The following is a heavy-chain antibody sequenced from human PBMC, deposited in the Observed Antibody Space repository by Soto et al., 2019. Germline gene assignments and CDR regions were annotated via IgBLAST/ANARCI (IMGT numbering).Heavy chain of an antibody. D-gene: IGHD3-16*02. CDR2: VYYRGRS. CDR1: GGSVTNSSYY. Sequence: SETLSLTCTVSGGSVTNSSYYWGWIRQSPGKGLEWIGSVYYRGRSYSKSSVKSRVTISVDTSKNQFSLNLNSVTASDTAVYFRVSQRTTVIPQAYLAYSAPGALVTVSS. V-gene: IGHV4-39*01. J-gene: IGHJ4*02. CDR3: VSQRTTVIPQAYLAY.